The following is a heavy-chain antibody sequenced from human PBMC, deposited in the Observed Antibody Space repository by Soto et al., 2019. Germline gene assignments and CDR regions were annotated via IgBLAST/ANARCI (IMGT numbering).Heavy chain of an antibody. V-gene: IGHV1-69*13. CDR3: AREVRRITIFGVVIISGYYYYGMDV. CDR2: IIPIFGTA. D-gene: IGHD3-3*01. Sequence: SVKVSCKASGGTFSSYAISWVRQAPGQGLEWMGGIIPIFGTANYAQKFQGRVTITADESTSTAYMELSSLRSEDTAVYYCAREVRRITIFGVVIISGYYYYGMDVWGQGTTVTVSS. J-gene: IGHJ6*02. CDR1: GGTFSSYA.